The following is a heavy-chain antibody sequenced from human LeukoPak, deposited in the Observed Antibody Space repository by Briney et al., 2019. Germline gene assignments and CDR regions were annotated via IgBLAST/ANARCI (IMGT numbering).Heavy chain of an antibody. CDR1: GYTFTGYS. V-gene: IGHV1-2*02. Sequence: GASVKVSCRASGYTFTGYSIHWVRQAPGQGLEWMGWINPNSGGTNYAQKFQGRVTMTRDMSISTAFMELGRLRSDDTALYYCASHSGGNPIYYYYYYMGVWGKGATVTVSS. D-gene: IGHD4-23*01. CDR2: INPNSGGT. CDR3: ASHSGGNPIYYYYYYMGV. J-gene: IGHJ6*03.